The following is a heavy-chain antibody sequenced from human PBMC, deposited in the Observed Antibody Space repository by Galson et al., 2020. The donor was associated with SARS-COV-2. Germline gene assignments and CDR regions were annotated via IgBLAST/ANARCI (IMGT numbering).Heavy chain of an antibody. CDR1: GGSISSSSYY. CDR2: IYYSGST. CDR3: ARVSPPITMIVVAIAVHDAFDI. V-gene: IGHV4-39*07. D-gene: IGHD3-22*01. Sequence: ASETLSLTCTVSGGSISSSSYYWGWIRQPPGKGLEWIGSIYYSGSTYYNPSLKSRVTISVDTSKNQFSLKLSSVTAADTAVYYCARVSPPITMIVVAIAVHDAFDIWGQGTMVTVSS. J-gene: IGHJ3*02.